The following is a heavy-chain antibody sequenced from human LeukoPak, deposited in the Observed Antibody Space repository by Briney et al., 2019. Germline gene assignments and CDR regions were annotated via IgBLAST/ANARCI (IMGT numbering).Heavy chain of an antibody. Sequence: GGXLRLSCAASGFTFSSYGXXWVRQAPGXXXXXXXVIWYDGSNKYYADSXXXRFXXSRDNSKNTLYLQMNSLRAEDTAVYYCARDEGFGELFLSYWGQGTLVTVSS. J-gene: IGHJ4*02. CDR2: IWYDGSNK. V-gene: IGHV3-33*01. CDR1: GFTFSSYG. D-gene: IGHD3-10*01. CDR3: ARDEGFGELFLSY.